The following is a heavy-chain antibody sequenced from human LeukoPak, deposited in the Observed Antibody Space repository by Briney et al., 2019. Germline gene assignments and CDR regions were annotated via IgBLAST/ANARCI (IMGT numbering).Heavy chain of an antibody. Sequence: PGGSLRLSCAVSGFTFDAYLMTWVRQAPGRGLEWVANVNQDGTEQYYVDSVRGRFTISRDKAKNSLYLQMNSLRDEDTALYYCARRAYDYGDFFDYWGQGTLVTVSS. CDR3: ARRAYDYGDFFDY. V-gene: IGHV3-7*01. D-gene: IGHD4-17*01. CDR2: VNQDGTEQ. J-gene: IGHJ4*02. CDR1: GFTFDAYL.